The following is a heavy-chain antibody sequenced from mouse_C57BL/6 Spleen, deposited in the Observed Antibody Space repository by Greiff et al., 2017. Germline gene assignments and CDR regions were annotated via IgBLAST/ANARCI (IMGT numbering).Heavy chain of an antibody. CDR1: GYTFTSYW. CDR2: IYPGSGST. V-gene: IGHV1-55*01. Sequence: QVQLQQPGAELVKPGASVKMSCKASGYTFTSYWITWVKQRPGQGLEWIGDIYPGSGSTNYNEKFKSKATLTVDTSASTAYMQLSSLTSEDSAVYYCARSFHYYGSSLYAMDYWGQGSSVTVSS. J-gene: IGHJ4*01. D-gene: IGHD1-1*01. CDR3: ARSFHYYGSSLYAMDY.